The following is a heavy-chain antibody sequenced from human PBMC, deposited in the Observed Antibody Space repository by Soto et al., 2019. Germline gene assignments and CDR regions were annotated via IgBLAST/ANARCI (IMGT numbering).Heavy chain of an antibody. CDR1: GGSISSSSYY. CDR2: IYYSGST. D-gene: IGHD4-4*01. V-gene: IGHV4-39*01. J-gene: IGHJ6*02. Sequence: SETLSLTSTVSGGSISSSSYYWGWIRQPPGKGLEWIGSIYYSGSTYYNPSLKSRVTISVDTSKNQFSLKLSSVTAADTAVYYCARQQGSNGDYYYYGMDVWGQGTTVTVSS. CDR3: ARQQGSNGDYYYYGMDV.